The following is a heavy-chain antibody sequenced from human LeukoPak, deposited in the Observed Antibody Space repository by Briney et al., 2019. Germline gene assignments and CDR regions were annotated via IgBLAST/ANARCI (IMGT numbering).Heavy chain of an antibody. V-gene: IGHV3-21*01. CDR1: GFTFSSYS. J-gene: IGHJ4*02. Sequence: GGSLRLSCAASGFTFSSYSMNWVRQAPGKGLEWVSSISSSSSYIYYAESVKGRFTISRDNSKNTLYLQLSSLRVEDTAVYYCIKDRIGTWSFDHWGQGTLLTVSS. D-gene: IGHD1-26*01. CDR3: IKDRIGTWSFDH. CDR2: ISSSSSYI.